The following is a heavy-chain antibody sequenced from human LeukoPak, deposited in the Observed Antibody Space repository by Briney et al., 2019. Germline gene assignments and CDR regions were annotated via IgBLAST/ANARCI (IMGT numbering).Heavy chain of an antibody. Sequence: GGSLRLSCAASGFTFSSFWMSCVRQAPGKGLEWVANIKQDGSEKYYVDSVKGRFTISRDNAKNSLYLQMNSLRAEDTAVYYCARGSNWRLPSFLDYWGQGTLVTVSS. D-gene: IGHD3-3*01. CDR2: IKQDGSEK. CDR3: ARGSNWRLPSFLDY. CDR1: GFTFSSFW. J-gene: IGHJ4*02. V-gene: IGHV3-7*01.